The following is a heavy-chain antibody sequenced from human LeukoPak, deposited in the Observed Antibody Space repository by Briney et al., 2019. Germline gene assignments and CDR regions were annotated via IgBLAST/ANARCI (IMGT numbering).Heavy chain of an antibody. CDR3: AKEGPYDFWSGYYGDYYYYMDV. CDR2: ISGSGGST. V-gene: IGHV3-23*01. CDR1: GFTFSSYA. J-gene: IGHJ6*03. D-gene: IGHD3-3*01. Sequence: PGGSLRLSCAASGFTFSSYAMSWVRQAPGKGLEWVSAISGSGGSTYYADSVKGRFTISRDNSKNTLYLQMNSLRAEDTAVYYCAKEGPYDFWSGYYGDYYYYMDVWGKGTTVTVSS.